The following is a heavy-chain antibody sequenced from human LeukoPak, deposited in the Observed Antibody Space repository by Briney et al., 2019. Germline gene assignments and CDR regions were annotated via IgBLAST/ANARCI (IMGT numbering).Heavy chain of an antibody. V-gene: IGHV4-39*07. CDR2: ISSSGST. CDR1: GGSISGTNFY. J-gene: IGHJ3*02. CDR3: ARGPYSYDSSGAFDI. Sequence: SETLSLTCTVSGGSISGTNFYWGWIRQPPGKGLEWIGRISSSGSTNYNPSLKSRVTISVDTSKNQFSLKLSSVTAADTAVYFCARGPYSYDSSGAFDIWGQGTMVTVSS. D-gene: IGHD3-22*01.